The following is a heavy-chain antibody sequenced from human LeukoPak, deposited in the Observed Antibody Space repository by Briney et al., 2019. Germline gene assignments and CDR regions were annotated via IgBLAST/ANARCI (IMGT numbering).Heavy chain of an antibody. J-gene: IGHJ6*03. CDR2: INHSGST. CDR1: GGSFSVYY. Sequence: SETLSLTCAVYGGSFSVYYWSWIRQPPGKGLEWIGEINHSGSTNYNPSLKSRVTISVDTSKNQFSLKLSSVTAADTAVYYCAREARPDYYYYMDVWGKGTTVTVSS. D-gene: IGHD6-6*01. CDR3: AREARPDYYYYMDV. V-gene: IGHV4-34*01.